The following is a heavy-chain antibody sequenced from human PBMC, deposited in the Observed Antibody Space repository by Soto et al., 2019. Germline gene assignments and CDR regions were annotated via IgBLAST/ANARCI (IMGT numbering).Heavy chain of an antibody. CDR1: GFTFSSYG. V-gene: IGHV3-30*18. CDR2: ISYDGSNK. D-gene: IGHD3-9*01. J-gene: IGHJ5*02. CDR3: AEDQPPLRYFDWLLNPGPRVHNWFDP. Sequence: GGSLRLSCAASGFTFSSYGMHWVRQAPGKGLEWVAVISYDGSNKYYADSVKGRFTISRDNSKNTLYLQMNSLRAEDTAVYYCAEDQPPLRYFDWLLNPGPRVHNWFDPWGQGTLVTVSS.